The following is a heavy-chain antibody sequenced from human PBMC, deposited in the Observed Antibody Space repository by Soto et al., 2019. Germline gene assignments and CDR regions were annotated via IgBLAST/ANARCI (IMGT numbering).Heavy chain of an antibody. CDR3: WSHAGTGFDY. Sequence: GGSLRLSCEASGLTFSRYWMTWVRQAPGKGLEWVANIKQDGSEKYYADSVKGRFTISRDNSKKSLYLQMNSLRAEDTAVYYCWSHAGTGFDYWGQGTLVTVSS. J-gene: IGHJ4*02. CDR2: IKQDGSEK. D-gene: IGHD6-13*01. V-gene: IGHV3-7*03. CDR1: GLTFSRYW.